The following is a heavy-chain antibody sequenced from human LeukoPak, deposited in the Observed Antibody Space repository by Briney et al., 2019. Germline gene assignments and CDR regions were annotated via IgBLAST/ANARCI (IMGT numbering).Heavy chain of an antibody. D-gene: IGHD3-3*01. CDR2: INHSGST. CDR1: GGSFSGYY. CDR3: ARGSRSAYYDFWSGSLDY. Sequence: SETLSLTCAVYGGSFSGYYWSLIRQPPGKGLEWIGEINHSGSTNYNPSLKSRVTISVDTSKNQFSLKLSSVTAADTAVYYCARGSRSAYYDFWSGSLDYWGQGTLVTVSS. V-gene: IGHV4-34*01. J-gene: IGHJ4*02.